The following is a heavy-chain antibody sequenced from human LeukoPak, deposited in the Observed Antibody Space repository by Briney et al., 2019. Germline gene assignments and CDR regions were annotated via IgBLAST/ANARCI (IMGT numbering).Heavy chain of an antibody. CDR2: ISGSGGST. V-gene: IGHV3-23*01. CDR3: AKDRVYYYDSSGYYSDY. J-gene: IGHJ4*02. CDR1: GFTFSSYS. D-gene: IGHD3-22*01. Sequence: PGGSLRLSCAASGFTFSSYSMNWVRQAPGKGLEWVSAISGSGGSTYYANSVKGRFTISRDNSKNTLSLQMNSLRADDTAVYYCAKDRVYYYDSSGYYSDYWGQGTLVTVSS.